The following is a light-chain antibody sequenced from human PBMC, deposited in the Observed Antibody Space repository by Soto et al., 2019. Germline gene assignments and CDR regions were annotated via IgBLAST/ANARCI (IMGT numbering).Light chain of an antibody. J-gene: IGLJ2*01. CDR2: EDN. CDR1: SGSMATNY. CDR3: QSYDSNNRGV. V-gene: IGLV6-57*02. Sequence: NFMLTQPHSVSESPGKTVTISCTGSSGSMATNYVQWYQQRPGSAPTTVIYEDNQRSSGVPDRFSGSIDSSSNSASLTISGLKTEDEADYYCQSYDSNNRGVFGGGTKLTVL.